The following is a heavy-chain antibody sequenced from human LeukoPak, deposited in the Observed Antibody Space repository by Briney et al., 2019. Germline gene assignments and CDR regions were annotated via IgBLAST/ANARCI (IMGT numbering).Heavy chain of an antibody. J-gene: IGHJ3*02. CDR1: GYTFSDYY. V-gene: IGHV1-2*06. D-gene: IGHD3-22*01. CDR3: ARGYSSGRYAFDI. CDR2: INPRSGGT. Sequence: GASVKVSCKASGYTFSDYYVHWVRQAPGQGLEWMGRINPRSGGTQSAQNFQGRVTLTGDSSISTAFMELRRLDSDDTAIYYCARGYSSGRYAFDIWGQGTMVAVSS.